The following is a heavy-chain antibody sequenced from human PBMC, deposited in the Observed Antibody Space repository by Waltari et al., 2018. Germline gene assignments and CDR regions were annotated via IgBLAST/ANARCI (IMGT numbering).Heavy chain of an antibody. Sequence: QVQLVESGGGVVQPGRSLRLSCAASGFTFSSYAMHWVRQAPGKGLEWVAVISYDGSNKYYADSVKGRFTISRDNSKNTLYLQMNSLRAEDTAVYYCARDREDYFDYWGQGTLVTVSS. CDR2: ISYDGSNK. V-gene: IGHV3-30-3*01. J-gene: IGHJ4*02. CDR3: ARDREDYFDY. D-gene: IGHD1-26*01. CDR1: GFTFSSYA.